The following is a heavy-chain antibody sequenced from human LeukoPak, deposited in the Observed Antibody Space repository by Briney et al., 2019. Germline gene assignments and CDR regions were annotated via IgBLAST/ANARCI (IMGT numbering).Heavy chain of an antibody. V-gene: IGHV3-11*01. D-gene: IGHD4-17*01. Sequence: GGSLRLSCAASGFTFSDYYMSWIRQAPGKGLEWVSYISSGTTIYYADSVKGRFTISRDNAKNSLYLQMSSLRAEDTTVYYCARRTVTRDWYFDLWGRGTLVTVSS. CDR3: ARRTVTRDWYFDL. J-gene: IGHJ2*01. CDR2: ISSGTTI. CDR1: GFTFSDYY.